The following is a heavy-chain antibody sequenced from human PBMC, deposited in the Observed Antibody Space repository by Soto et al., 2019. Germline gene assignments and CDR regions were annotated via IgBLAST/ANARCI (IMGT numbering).Heavy chain of an antibody. CDR3: ARVGSGSYYIDAFDI. Sequence: GGSLRLSCAASGFTFSSYWMSWVRQAPGKGLEWVANIKQDGSEKYYVDSVKGRFTISRDNAKNSLYLQMNSLRAEDTAVYYCARVGSGSYYIDAFDIWGQGTMVTVSS. D-gene: IGHD3-10*01. CDR2: IKQDGSEK. J-gene: IGHJ3*02. V-gene: IGHV3-7*01. CDR1: GFTFSSYW.